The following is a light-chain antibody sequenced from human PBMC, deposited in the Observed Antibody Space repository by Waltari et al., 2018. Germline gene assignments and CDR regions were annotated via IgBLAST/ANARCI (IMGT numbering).Light chain of an antibody. CDR1: QSVITF. CDR3: QQRSAWPRT. CDR2: DTS. Sequence: IVLTQSPATLSLSPGGSATHSCRASQSVITFLTCYQQKPGQAPRLLIYDTSKRATGIPARFSGAGSGTDFTLTINSLEPADFAIYYCQQRSAWPRTFGQGTKLEFK. V-gene: IGKV3-11*01. J-gene: IGKJ2*01.